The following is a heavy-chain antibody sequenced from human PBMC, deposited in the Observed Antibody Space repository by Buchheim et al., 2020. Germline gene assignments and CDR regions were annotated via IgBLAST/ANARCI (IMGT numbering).Heavy chain of an antibody. D-gene: IGHD6-13*01. J-gene: IGHJ5*02. V-gene: IGHV3-33*01. CDR2: IWYDGSNK. CDR3: ARDSMAAAGFDP. Sequence: QVQLVESGGGVVQPGRSLRLSCAASGFTFSSYGMHWVRQAPGKGLEWVAVIWYDGSNKYYADSVKGRFTISRDNSKNTLYLQMNSLRAEDTAVHYCARDSMAAAGFDPWGQGTL. CDR1: GFTFSSYG.